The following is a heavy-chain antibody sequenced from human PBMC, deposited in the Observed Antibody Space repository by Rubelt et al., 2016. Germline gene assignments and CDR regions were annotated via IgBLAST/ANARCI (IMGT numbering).Heavy chain of an antibody. J-gene: IGHJ4*02. CDR2: IFHRGMT. D-gene: IGHD1-26*01. CDR3: ARHPRDGNYYGFLTS. CDR1: GYSIGSGYY. V-gene: IGHV4-38-2*02. Sequence: QLHLQESGPGLVKPSETLSLTCTVSGYSIGSGYYWVGIRQSPGKGLEWIGSIFHRGMTYYNQTLTSRVTISLDTSKNQFSPKRGSVTAADTAVFYCARHPRDGNYYGFLTSWGQGTLVTVAS.